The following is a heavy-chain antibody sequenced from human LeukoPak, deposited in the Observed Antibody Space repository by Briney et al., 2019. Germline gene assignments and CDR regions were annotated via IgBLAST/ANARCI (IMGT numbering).Heavy chain of an antibody. Sequence: GRSLRLSCAASGFTFDDYAMHWVRQAPGKGLEWVSGISWNSGNIGYADSVKGRFTISRDNAKNSLYLQMNSLRAEDTAVYYCARDFPHRRWGQGTLVTVSS. J-gene: IGHJ4*02. CDR3: ARDFPHRR. CDR1: GFTFDDYA. V-gene: IGHV3-9*01. CDR2: ISWNSGNI.